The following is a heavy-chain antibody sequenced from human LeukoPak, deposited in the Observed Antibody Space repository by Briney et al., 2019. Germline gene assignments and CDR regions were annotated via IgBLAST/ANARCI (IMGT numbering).Heavy chain of an antibody. CDR2: ISYDGRNK. D-gene: IGHD3-10*01. CDR3: ARESYYGSGSSGY. CDR1: GFTFSRFG. V-gene: IGHV3-30*04. J-gene: IGHJ4*02. Sequence: GGSLRLSCGASGFTFSRFGIRWVRQAPGKGLEWVSVISYDGRNKHYADSVKGRFTISRDNSKNTLYLQMNSLRAEDTAVYYCARESYYGSGSSGYWGQGTLVTVSS.